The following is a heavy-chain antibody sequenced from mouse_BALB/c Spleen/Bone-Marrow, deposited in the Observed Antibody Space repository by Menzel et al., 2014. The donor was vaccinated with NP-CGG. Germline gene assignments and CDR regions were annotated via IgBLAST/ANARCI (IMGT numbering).Heavy chain of an antibody. Sequence: VKLHESGAELVMPGASVKMSCKASGYTFTDYWMHWVKQRPGQGLEWIGAIDTXDSYISYNQKFKGKATLTVDESSSTAYMQFSSLTSEDSAVYHCARSDYRYDPLANWGQGTLVTVSA. J-gene: IGHJ3*01. D-gene: IGHD2-14*01. V-gene: IGHV1-69*01. CDR2: IDTXDSYI. CDR1: GYTFTDYW. CDR3: ARSDYRYDPLAN.